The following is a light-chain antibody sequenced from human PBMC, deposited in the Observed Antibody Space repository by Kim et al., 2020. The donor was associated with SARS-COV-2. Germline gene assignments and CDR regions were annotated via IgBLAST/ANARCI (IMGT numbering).Light chain of an antibody. CDR1: HSILYW. V-gene: IGKV1-5*01. CDR3: QQYKDYMT. CDR2: GAS. Sequence: PSFGDTVTLPPRASHSILYWLACSPQNPGKAPNLLIYGASTLHSGVPSSFRGSGSGTEFTLTITSLQPDDVATYFCQQYKDYMTFGQGTPVDIK. J-gene: IGKJ1*01.